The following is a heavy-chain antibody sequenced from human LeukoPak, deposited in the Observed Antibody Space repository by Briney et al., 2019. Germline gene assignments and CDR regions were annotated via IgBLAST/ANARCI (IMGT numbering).Heavy chain of an antibody. J-gene: IGHJ6*03. V-gene: IGHV3-23*01. CDR1: GFSFSSYA. Sequence: GRSLRLSCAASGFSFSSYAMSWVRHAPGKGLEWVAGILDSGYSTYYANSVKGRFAISRDNSNNKLYLQMNSLRAQDTAGYYCAKVGGHPLHNYCVGLWGKGTTVGVSS. D-gene: IGHD3-16*01. CDR3: AKVGGHPLHNYCVGL. CDR2: ILDSGYST.